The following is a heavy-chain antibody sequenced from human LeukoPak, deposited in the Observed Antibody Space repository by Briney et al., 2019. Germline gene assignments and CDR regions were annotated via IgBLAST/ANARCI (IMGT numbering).Heavy chain of an antibody. J-gene: IGHJ5*02. CDR1: GFTFSSYG. CDR2: ISYDGSNK. D-gene: IGHD3-16*01. Sequence: PGGSLRLSCAASGFTFSSYGMHWVRQAPGKGLEWVAVISYDGSNKYYVDSVKGRFTISRDNSKNTLYLQMNSLRAEDTAVYYCAKSGYDYDLISSWGQGTLVTVSS. V-gene: IGHV3-30*18. CDR3: AKSGYDYDLISS.